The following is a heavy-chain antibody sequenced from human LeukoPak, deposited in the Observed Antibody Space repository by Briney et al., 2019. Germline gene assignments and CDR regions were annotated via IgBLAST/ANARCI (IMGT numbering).Heavy chain of an antibody. Sequence: HPGGSLRLSCAASGFTFSSYAMTWVRQAPGKGLEWVSTVGGSGGSIYYAESVKGRFTISRDNSKNTLYLQMNSLRAEDTALYYCASAAGPFDNWGQGTLVTVSS. CDR3: ASAAGPFDN. D-gene: IGHD6-19*01. V-gene: IGHV3-23*01. J-gene: IGHJ4*02. CDR1: GFTFSSYA. CDR2: VGGSGGSI.